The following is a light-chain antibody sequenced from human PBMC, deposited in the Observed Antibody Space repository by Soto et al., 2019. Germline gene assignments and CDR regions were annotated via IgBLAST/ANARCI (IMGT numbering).Light chain of an antibody. CDR1: QSISSW. CDR3: QQYNSYWT. V-gene: IGKV1-5*03. CDR2: KAS. J-gene: IGKJ1*01. Sequence: DIQMTQSPSTLSASVGDRVTITCRASQSISSWLAWCQQKPGKAPKVLIYKASILQSGVPSRFSGSGSGTEFTLTISSLQPDDFATYYCQQYNSYWTFGQGTKVEIK.